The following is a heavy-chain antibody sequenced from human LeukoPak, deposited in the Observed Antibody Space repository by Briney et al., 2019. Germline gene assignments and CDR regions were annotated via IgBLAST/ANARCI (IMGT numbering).Heavy chain of an antibody. Sequence: GGSLRLSRAASGFTFSNAWTSWGRHAPGKGLEWVGRIKSKNDGGTTDYAAPVKGRFTISRDDSKNTLYPQMNILKAEDTAVYYSTTVLYDSSHVDYWGRGTRVTVSA. V-gene: IGHV3-15*01. CDR2: IKSKNDGGTT. CDR3: TTVLYDSSHVDY. CDR1: GFTFSNAW. D-gene: IGHD3-22*01. J-gene: IGHJ4*02.